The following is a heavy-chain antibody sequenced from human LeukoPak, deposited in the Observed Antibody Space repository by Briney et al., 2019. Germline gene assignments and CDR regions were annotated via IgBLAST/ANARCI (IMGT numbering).Heavy chain of an antibody. V-gene: IGHV4-59*11. CDR3: ARDSGTTGEVKFDP. J-gene: IGHJ5*02. CDR1: GVSISTHY. Sequence: PSETLSLTCNVSGVSISTHYWSWIRQSPGKGLEWIGFIYHSGTTNYNPSLKSRVTISIDTSKNQFSLKLSSVTAADTAVYYCARDSGTTGEVKFDPWGQGTLVTVSS. D-gene: IGHD3-10*01. CDR2: IYHSGTT.